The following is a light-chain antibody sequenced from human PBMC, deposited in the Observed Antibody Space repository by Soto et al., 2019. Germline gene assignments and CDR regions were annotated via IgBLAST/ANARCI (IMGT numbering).Light chain of an antibody. CDR1: QSVSSNY. CDR2: VAS. J-gene: IGKJ2*01. CDR3: QQYGSSPYT. V-gene: IGKV3-20*01. Sequence: EIVLTQSPGTLSLSPGERATLSCRASQSVSSNYLAWYQQIPGQAPRLLIYVASSRATGIPDRFSGSGSGTDFALTISRLEPEDFAVYYCQQYGSSPYTFGQGTKLEI.